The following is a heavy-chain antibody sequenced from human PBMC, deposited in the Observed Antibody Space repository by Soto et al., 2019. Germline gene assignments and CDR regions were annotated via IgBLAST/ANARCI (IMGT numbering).Heavy chain of an antibody. CDR1: GGSISSYY. J-gene: IGHJ5*02. D-gene: IGHD3-10*01. CDR3: AKNRYYYGSGSYSNWFDP. Sequence: QVQLQESGPGLLKPSETLSLTCTVSGGSISSYYWSWIRQPPGKGLEWMGYIYYSGGTNYNPSLKSRVTISVDTSKNQSSLKPRSVTAADTALYYCAKNRYYYGSGSYSNWFDPWGQGTLVTVSS. CDR2: IYYSGGT. V-gene: IGHV4-59*08.